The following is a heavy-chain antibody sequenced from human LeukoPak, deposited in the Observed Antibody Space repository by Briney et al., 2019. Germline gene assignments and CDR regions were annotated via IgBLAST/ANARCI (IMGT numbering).Heavy chain of an antibody. D-gene: IGHD2-15*01. V-gene: IGHV3-23*01. J-gene: IGHJ4*02. CDR2: LSGSGAST. CDR3: AKQKGYCSGGSCYYSDY. CDR1: GFTFSSYA. Sequence: GGSLTLSCAASGFTFSSYAMSWVRQAPGKGLEWVSTLSGSGASTSHADSVKGRFTISRDNSKNTLYLQMNSLRAEDTARYYCAKQKGYCSGGSCYYSDYWGQGTLVTVSS.